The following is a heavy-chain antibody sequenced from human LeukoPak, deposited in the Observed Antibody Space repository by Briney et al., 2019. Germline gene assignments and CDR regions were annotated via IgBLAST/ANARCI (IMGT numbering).Heavy chain of an antibody. CDR3: ARGGNYYDSSGYYAVINAFDI. Sequence: ASVKVSCKASGGTFSSYAIIWVRQAPGQGLEWMGGIIPIFGTANYAQKFQGRVTITADKSTSTAYMELSSLRSEDTAVYYCARGGNYYDSSGYYAVINAFDIWGQGTMVTVSS. J-gene: IGHJ3*02. CDR1: GGTFSSYA. D-gene: IGHD3-22*01. V-gene: IGHV1-69*06. CDR2: IIPIFGTA.